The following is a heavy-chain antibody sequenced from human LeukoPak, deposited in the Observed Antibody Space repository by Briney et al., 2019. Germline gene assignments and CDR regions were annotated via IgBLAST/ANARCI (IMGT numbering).Heavy chain of an antibody. Sequence: ASVKVSCKASGYTFPDYGISWVRQAPGQGLEWVGWISGYNGHTNYAQKFQGRATMTTDTSTSTVYMELRTLRSDDTAVYYCARPRATIVVDDAFDIWGQGTMVSVSS. D-gene: IGHD3-22*01. CDR2: ISGYNGHT. CDR1: GYTFPDYG. CDR3: ARPRATIVVDDAFDI. V-gene: IGHV1-18*01. J-gene: IGHJ3*02.